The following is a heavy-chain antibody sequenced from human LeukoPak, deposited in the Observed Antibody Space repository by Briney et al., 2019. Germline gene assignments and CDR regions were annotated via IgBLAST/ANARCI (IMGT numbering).Heavy chain of an antibody. J-gene: IGHJ4*02. Sequence: GASVKVSCKASGYTFTSYGISWVRQAPGQGLEWMGWISAYNGNTNYAQKLQGRVTMTTDTSTSTAYMELRSLRSDDTAVYYCAGYYYDSSGYALYDYWGQGTLVAVSS. CDR2: ISAYNGNT. D-gene: IGHD3-22*01. CDR3: AGYYYDSSGYALYDY. CDR1: GYTFTSYG. V-gene: IGHV1-18*01.